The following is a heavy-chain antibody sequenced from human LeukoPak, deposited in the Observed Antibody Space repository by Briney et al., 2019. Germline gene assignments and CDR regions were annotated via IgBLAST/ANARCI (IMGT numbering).Heavy chain of an antibody. CDR3: ARHNWNYYSFGMDV. CDR2: IYSGGSS. CDR1: GLTVRSNY. J-gene: IGHJ6*02. Sequence: GGSLRLSCAASGLTVRSNYISWVRQAPGKGLEWVSIIYSGGSSYYADSVKGRFSISRDNSKNTLYLQMNSLRAEDTAVYYCARHNWNYYSFGMDVWGQGTTVTVSS. V-gene: IGHV3-66*04. D-gene: IGHD1-20*01.